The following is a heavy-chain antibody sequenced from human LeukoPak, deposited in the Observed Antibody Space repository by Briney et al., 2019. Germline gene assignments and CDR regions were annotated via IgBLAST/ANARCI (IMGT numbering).Heavy chain of an antibody. CDR1: GYTFTGYY. D-gene: IGHD6-19*01. Sequence: ASVKVSCKASGYTFTGYYMHWVRQATGQGLEWMGRINPNSGGTNYAQKFQGRVTMTRDTSISTAYMELSRLRSDDTAVYYCARIPPGIAVAVWDYWGQGTLVTVSS. CDR2: INPNSGGT. CDR3: ARIPPGIAVAVWDY. V-gene: IGHV1-2*06. J-gene: IGHJ4*02.